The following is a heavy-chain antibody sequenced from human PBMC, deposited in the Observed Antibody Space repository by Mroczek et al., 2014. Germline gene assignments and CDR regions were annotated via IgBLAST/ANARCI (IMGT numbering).Heavy chain of an antibody. V-gene: IGHV4-34*01. CDR1: GGSFSGYY. CDR3: ARVSSYYDFWSGPKETSNYYYYYMDV. Sequence: QVQLQQWGAGLLKPSETLSLTCAVYGGSFSGYYWSWIRQPPGKGLEWIGEINHSGSTNYNPSLKSRVTISVDTSKNQFSLKLSSVTAADTAVYYCARVSSYYDFWSGPKETSNYYYYYMDVWGKGTTVTVSS. D-gene: IGHD3-3*01. CDR2: INHSGST. J-gene: IGHJ6*03.